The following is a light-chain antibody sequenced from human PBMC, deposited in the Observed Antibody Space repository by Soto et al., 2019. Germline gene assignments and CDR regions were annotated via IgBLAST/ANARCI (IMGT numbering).Light chain of an antibody. V-gene: IGKV3-20*01. CDR2: GAS. Sequence: EIVLTQSPGTLSLSPGERATLSCRASQSVSSTYIAWYQQNPGQAPRLLIYGASIRATGIPDRFSGSGSGTDFTLTISRLEPEDFALYFCQQYGRSPPFTFGQGTKVEIK. CDR3: QQYGRSPPFT. CDR1: QSVSSTY. J-gene: IGKJ2*01.